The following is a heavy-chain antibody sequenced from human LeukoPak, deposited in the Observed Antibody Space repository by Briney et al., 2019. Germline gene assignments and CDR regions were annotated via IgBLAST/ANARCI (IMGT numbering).Heavy chain of an antibody. J-gene: IGHJ5*02. CDR3: TTDFLDGYSGS. D-gene: IGHD5-12*01. CDR2: IKSKTVGGTT. Sequence: GGSLRLSCAASGFTFSNVWMTWVRQAPGKGLECVGRIKSKTVGGTTDYAAPVKGRFTISRDDSKNTVYLQMKSLQTEDTALYYRTTDFLDGYSGSWGQGTLVTVSS. V-gene: IGHV3-15*01. CDR1: GFTFSNVW.